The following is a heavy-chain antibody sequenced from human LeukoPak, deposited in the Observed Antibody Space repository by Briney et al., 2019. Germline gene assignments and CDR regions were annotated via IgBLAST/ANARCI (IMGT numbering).Heavy chain of an antibody. CDR1: GFTFSDYY. Sequence: PGGSLRLSCAASGFTFSDYYMSWTRQAPGKGLEWVSYISSSGSTIYYADSVKGRFTISRDNAKNSLYLQMNSLRAEDTAVYYNARSERVPMVTDFFDYWGQGTLVTVSS. CDR3: ARSERVPMVTDFFDY. CDR2: ISSSGSTI. V-gene: IGHV3-11*01. D-gene: IGHD5-18*01. J-gene: IGHJ4*02.